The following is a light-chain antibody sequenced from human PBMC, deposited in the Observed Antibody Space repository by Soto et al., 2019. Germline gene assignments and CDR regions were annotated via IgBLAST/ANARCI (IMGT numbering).Light chain of an antibody. CDR1: SSDVGGYNY. V-gene: IGLV2-14*01. J-gene: IGLJ1*01. CDR3: SSYTGSSTPYV. CDR2: EVS. Sequence: QSALTQPASVSGSPGQSITISCTGTSSDVGGYNYVSWYQQLPGKAPKLMIYEVSNRPSGVSNRSSGSKSGNTASLTISGLQAEDEADYYCSSYTGSSTPYVFGNGTKLTVL.